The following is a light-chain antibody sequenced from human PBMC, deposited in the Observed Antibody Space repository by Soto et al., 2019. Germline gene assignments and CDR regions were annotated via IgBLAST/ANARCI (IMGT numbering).Light chain of an antibody. Sequence: DLQLTQSPSFLSASVGDRVTISCRASQGISSYLAWYQQTPGKAPKLLIYASSTLQSGVPSRFSGSGSGTEFTLTIGSLQPEDFATYYCQQLNTFPVTFGQGTRLDI. CDR1: QGISSY. CDR3: QQLNTFPVT. J-gene: IGKJ5*01. CDR2: ASS. V-gene: IGKV1-9*01.